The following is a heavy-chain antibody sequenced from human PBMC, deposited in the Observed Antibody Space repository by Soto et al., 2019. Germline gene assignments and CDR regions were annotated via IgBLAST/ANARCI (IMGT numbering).Heavy chain of an antibody. CDR1: GGSISSYY. D-gene: IGHD6-25*01. CDR2: IHYSGST. V-gene: IGHV4-59*01. CDR3: ARGGVAARKGRWFDP. J-gene: IGHJ5*02. Sequence: SETLSLTCTVSGGSISSYYWGWIRQPPGKGLEWIGYIHYSGSTNYNPSLGSRVTISVDTPKNQFSLEVNSLTAADTAIYYCARGGVAARKGRWFDPWGQGTLVTVSS.